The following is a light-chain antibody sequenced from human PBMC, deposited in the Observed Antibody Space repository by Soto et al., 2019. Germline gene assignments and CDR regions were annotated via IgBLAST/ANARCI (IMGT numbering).Light chain of an antibody. Sequence: EIVLTQSPGTLSLSPGERATLSCKASQSVSSYLAWYQQKPGQPPRLLIYDASNRATGIPARFSGSGSGTDFTLTISSLEPEDFAVYYCQQRSNWQVTFGQGTRLEIK. V-gene: IGKV3-11*01. CDR3: QQRSNWQVT. CDR1: QSVSSY. J-gene: IGKJ5*01. CDR2: DAS.